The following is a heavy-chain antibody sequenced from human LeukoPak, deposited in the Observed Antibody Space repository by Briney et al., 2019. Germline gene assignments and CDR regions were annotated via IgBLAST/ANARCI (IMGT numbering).Heavy chain of an antibody. D-gene: IGHD2-2*01. J-gene: IGHJ4*02. V-gene: IGHV1-2*02. CDR1: GYTFTGYY. CDR2: INPNSGGT. CDR3: ARVQCSSTSCWPFDY. Sequence: GASVKVSCKASGYTFTGYYMHWVRQAPGQGLEWMGWINPNSGGTNYAQKFQGRVTMTRDTSISTAYMELSRLRSDDTAVYYCARVQCSSTSCWPFDYWGQGTLVTVSS.